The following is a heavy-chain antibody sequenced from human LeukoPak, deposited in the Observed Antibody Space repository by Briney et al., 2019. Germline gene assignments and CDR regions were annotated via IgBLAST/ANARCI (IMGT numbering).Heavy chain of an antibody. CDR1: GFTFSSYS. D-gene: IGHD1-26*01. Sequence: GGSLRLSYAASGFTFSSYSMNWVRQAPGKGLEWVSYISSSSSTIYYADSVKGRFTISRDNAKNSLYLQMNSLRAEDTAVYYCARDSAIADAFDTWGQGTMVTVSS. CDR2: ISSSSSTI. CDR3: ARDSAIADAFDT. J-gene: IGHJ3*02. V-gene: IGHV3-48*04.